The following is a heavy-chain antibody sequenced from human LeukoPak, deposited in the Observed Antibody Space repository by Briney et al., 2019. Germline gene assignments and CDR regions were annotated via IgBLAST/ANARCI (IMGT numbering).Heavy chain of an antibody. CDR3: ARTIVVVPAAINEVPKLSFSSDY. J-gene: IGHJ4*02. CDR2: IYYSGST. CDR1: GGSISSSSYY. Sequence: SETLSLTCTVSGGSISSSSYYWGWIRQPPGKGLEWIGSIYYSGSTYYNPSLKSRVTISVDTSKNQFSLKLSSVTAADTAVYYCARTIVVVPAAINEVPKLSFSSDYWGQGTLVTVSS. V-gene: IGHV4-39*07. D-gene: IGHD2-2*01.